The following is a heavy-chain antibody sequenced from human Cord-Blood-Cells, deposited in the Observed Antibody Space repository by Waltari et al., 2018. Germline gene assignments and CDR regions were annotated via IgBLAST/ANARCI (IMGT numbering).Heavy chain of an antibody. Sequence: QVQLVQSGAEVTKPGASVTVSCKASGYTFTSYDIHWVRKATGQGLEWMGWMNPNSGNTGYAQKFQGRVTITRNTSISTAYMELSSLRSEDTAVYYCARSYSSSSGNWFDPWGQGTLVTVSS. CDR1: GYTFTSYD. CDR2: MNPNSGNT. CDR3: ARSYSSSSGNWFDP. D-gene: IGHD6-6*01. J-gene: IGHJ5*02. V-gene: IGHV1-8*03.